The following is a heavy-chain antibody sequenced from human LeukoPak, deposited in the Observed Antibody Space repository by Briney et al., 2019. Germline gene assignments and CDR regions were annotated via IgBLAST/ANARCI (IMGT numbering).Heavy chain of an antibody. CDR2: ISSSSSYI. V-gene: IGHV3-21*01. D-gene: IGHD6-19*01. J-gene: IGHJ5*02. Sequence: GSLRLSCAASGFTFSSYSMNWVRQAPGQGLEWVSSISSSSSYIYYADSVKGRFTISRDNAKNSLYLQMNSLRAEDTAVYYCARGGGWFHNWFDPWGQGTLVTVSS. CDR3: ARGGGWFHNWFDP. CDR1: GFTFSSYS.